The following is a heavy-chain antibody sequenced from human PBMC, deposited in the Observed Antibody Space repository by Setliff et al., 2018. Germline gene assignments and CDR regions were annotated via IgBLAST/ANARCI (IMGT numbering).Heavy chain of an antibody. D-gene: IGHD3-3*01. J-gene: IGHJ6*02. V-gene: IGHV4-59*01. CDR3: ARLSWNGLRYFGLDV. Sequence: SETLSLTCNVSGVSISSYYWSWIRQPPGKGLESIGYIQKSGSTNYNPSLMSRVSISVDTSKNQFSLKLRSVTAADTAVYYCARLSWNGLRYFGLDVWGQGTTVTVSS. CDR2: IQKSGST. CDR1: GVSISSYY.